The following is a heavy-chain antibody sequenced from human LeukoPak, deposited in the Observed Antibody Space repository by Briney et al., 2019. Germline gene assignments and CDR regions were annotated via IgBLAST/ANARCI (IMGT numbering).Heavy chain of an antibody. J-gene: IGHJ4*02. Sequence: GGSLRLSCAASGFTFDDYAMHWVRQAPGKGLERVSGISWNSGSIGYADSVKGRFTISRDNAKNSLYLQMNSLRAEDTALYYCAKDISSYYYDSSGYYDYWGQGTLVTVSS. CDR2: ISWNSGSI. CDR3: AKDISSYYYDSSGYYDY. CDR1: GFTFDDYA. D-gene: IGHD3-22*01. V-gene: IGHV3-9*01.